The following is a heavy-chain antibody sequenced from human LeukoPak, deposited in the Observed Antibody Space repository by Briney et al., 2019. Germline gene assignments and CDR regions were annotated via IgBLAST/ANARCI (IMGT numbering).Heavy chain of an antibody. V-gene: IGHV5-51*01. Sequence: GESLKISCKGSGYSFTSYWIGWVRPMPGKGLEWMGIIYPGDSDTRYSPSFQGQVTISADKSISTAYLQWSSLKASDTAMYYCARELGRGSSGWYAAFDYWGQGTLVTVSS. CDR3: ARELGRGSSGWYAAFDY. J-gene: IGHJ4*02. CDR2: IYPGDSDT. D-gene: IGHD6-19*01. CDR1: GYSFTSYW.